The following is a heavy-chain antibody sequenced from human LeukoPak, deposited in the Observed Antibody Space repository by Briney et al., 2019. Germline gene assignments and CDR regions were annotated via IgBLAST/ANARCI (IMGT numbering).Heavy chain of an antibody. CDR2: IKQDGSEK. J-gene: IGHJ4*02. Sequence: GGSLRLSCAASGFTFSRYWMSWVRQAPGKGLEWVANIKQDGSEKYYVDSVKGRFTISRDNAKNSLYLQMNSLRAEDTAVYYCARDMARGGYDRWSDYWGQGTLVTVSS. D-gene: IGHD5-12*01. CDR1: GFTFSRYW. V-gene: IGHV3-7*05. CDR3: ARDMARGGYDRWSDY.